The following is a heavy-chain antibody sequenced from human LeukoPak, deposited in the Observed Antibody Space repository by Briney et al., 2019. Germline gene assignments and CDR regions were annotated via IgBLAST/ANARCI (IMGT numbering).Heavy chain of an antibody. D-gene: IGHD2-2*01. J-gene: IGHJ6*02. V-gene: IGHV1-69*04. CDR2: IIPILGIA. CDR1: GGTFSSYA. CDR3: ARGGTVVVPAFVHYYGMDV. Sequence: SVKVSCKASGGTFSSYAISWVRQAPGQGLEWMGRIIPILGIANYAQKFQGRVTITADKSTSTAYMELSRLRSEDTAVYYCARGGTVVVPAFVHYYGMDVWGQGTTVTVSS.